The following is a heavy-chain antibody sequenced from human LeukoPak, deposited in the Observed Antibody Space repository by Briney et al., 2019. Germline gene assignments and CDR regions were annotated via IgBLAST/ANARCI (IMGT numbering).Heavy chain of an antibody. D-gene: IGHD5-12*01. CDR2: IKEDGSER. V-gene: IGHV3-7*01. CDR1: GFTFSSYW. CDR3: VRDGGSTGYDLLDY. J-gene: IGHJ4*02. Sequence: GGSLRLSCAPSGFTFSSYWMTWVRQAPGKGLEWVANIKEDGSERNYVDSVKGRFTISRDNAYNSLYLQMNSLRAEDTAVYYCVRDGGSTGYDLLDYWGQGTLVTVS.